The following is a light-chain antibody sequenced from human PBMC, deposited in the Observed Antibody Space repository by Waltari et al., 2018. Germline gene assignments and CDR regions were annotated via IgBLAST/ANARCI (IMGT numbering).Light chain of an antibody. CDR3: CAYVGYSTWV. Sequence: SALTQPASVSASPGQSLTISCPGTSSDVGGYNFVSWYQQHPGISPQAIIFAISTPSSGVSNRFSGSKSGNTASLTISGVQAEDEANYYCCAYVGYSTWVFGGGTKVTVV. V-gene: IGLV2-23*02. J-gene: IGLJ3*02. CDR2: AIS. CDR1: SSDVGGYNF.